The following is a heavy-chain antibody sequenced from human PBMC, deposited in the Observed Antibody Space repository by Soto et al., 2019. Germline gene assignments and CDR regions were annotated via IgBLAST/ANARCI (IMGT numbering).Heavy chain of an antibody. CDR2: IYYSGST. CDR1: GGSISSYY. V-gene: IGHV4-59*01. J-gene: IGHJ5*02. D-gene: IGHD6-13*01. Sequence: SSETLSLTCTVSGGSISSYYWSWIRQPPGKGLEWIGYIYYSGSTNYNPSLKSRVTISVDTSKNQFSLKLSSVTAADTAVYYCARDYVSSSWHMNWFDPWGQGTLVTVSS. CDR3: ARDYVSSSWHMNWFDP.